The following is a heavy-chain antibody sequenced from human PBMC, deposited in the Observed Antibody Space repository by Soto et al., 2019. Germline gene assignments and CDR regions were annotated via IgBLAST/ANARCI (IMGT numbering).Heavy chain of an antibody. J-gene: IGHJ5*02. CDR3: ARGREISFGYNWFDP. D-gene: IGHD5-18*01. CDR2: INPTEGRT. CDR1: GYPFNSYH. V-gene: IGHV1-46*02. Sequence: QVQLVQSGAEVRKPGASVKLSCQTSGYPFNSYHMHWVRQAPGQGLEWMGVINPTEGRTRYSQKFQDRVTMTRDTSTSTVYMELSSLRPEDTAIYFCARGREISFGYNWFDPWGQGTLVTVSS.